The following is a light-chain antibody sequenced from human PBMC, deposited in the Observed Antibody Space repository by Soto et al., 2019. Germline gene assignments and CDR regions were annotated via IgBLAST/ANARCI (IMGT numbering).Light chain of an antibody. CDR2: GAS. J-gene: IGKJ1*01. V-gene: IGKV3-15*01. CDR1: QSVGSN. CDR3: QQYGDWPRT. Sequence: EIVMTQSPATLSVSPGERATLSCRASQSVGSNLAWYQQRPGQAPRLLMYGASARATAIPARFSGSGSGTECTLIISSLQSEDFAVYYCQQYGDWPRTFGQGTRVEI.